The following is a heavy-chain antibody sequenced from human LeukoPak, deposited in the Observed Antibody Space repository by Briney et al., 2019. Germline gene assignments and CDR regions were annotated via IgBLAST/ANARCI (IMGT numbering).Heavy chain of an antibody. CDR1: GCSLSTTGVG. V-gene: IGHV2-5*01. CDR3: AHSTAGYCSSTSCLSWFDP. CDR2: IYLNDDK. D-gene: IGHD2-2*01. Sequence: ESGPRLLKPTPTLTLTCTFSGCSLSTTGVGVGWICQLPGKALERLSPIYLNDDKPYSPSLKSTLTITEDTSNNQVILTITNMNPVDTATYYCAHSTAGYCSSTSCLSWFDPWGQGTLVTVSS. J-gene: IGHJ5*02.